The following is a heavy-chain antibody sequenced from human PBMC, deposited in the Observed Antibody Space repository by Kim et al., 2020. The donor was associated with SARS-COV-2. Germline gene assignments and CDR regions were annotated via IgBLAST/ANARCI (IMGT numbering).Heavy chain of an antibody. V-gene: IGHV3-30-3*01. CDR1: GFTFSSYA. D-gene: IGHD2-2*01. J-gene: IGHJ4*02. CDR2: ISYDGSNK. Sequence: GGSLRLSCAASGFTFSSYAMHWVRQAPGKGLEWVAVISYDGSNKYYADSVKGRFTISRDNSKNTLYLQMNSLRAEDTAVYYCARDPNTSHSTAPLDYWGQGTLVTVSS. CDR3: ARDPNTSHSTAPLDY.